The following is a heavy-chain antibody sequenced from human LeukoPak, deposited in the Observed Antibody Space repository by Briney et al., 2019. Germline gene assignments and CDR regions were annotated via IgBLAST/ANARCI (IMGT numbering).Heavy chain of an antibody. Sequence: GASVKVSCKASGYTFTEHYMHWVRQAPGQGLDWMGWINPISGGTNYAQTFQGRVTMTRDTTTTTAYMELSRLRSDDTAVYYCARGHYDSSGYSNHWFFDLWGRGTLVTVSS. CDR1: GYTFTEHY. CDR2: INPISGGT. D-gene: IGHD3-22*01. J-gene: IGHJ2*01. V-gene: IGHV1-2*02. CDR3: ARGHYDSSGYSNHWFFDL.